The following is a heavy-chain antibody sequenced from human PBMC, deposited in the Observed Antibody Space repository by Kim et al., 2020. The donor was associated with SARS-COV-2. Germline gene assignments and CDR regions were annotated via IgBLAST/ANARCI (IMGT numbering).Heavy chain of an antibody. D-gene: IGHD4-17*01. J-gene: IGHJ4*02. CDR3: ARLRTTSY. Sequence: SETLSLTCTVSGDSITSNIYYWGWIRQPPGKGLVWIGSAYDSGSTYYNSSLKSRVTITVDTSKNQFPLILTSVTAEDTAVYSCARLRTTSYWGQGTLVTVSS. V-gene: IGHV4-39*01. CDR1: GDSITSNIYY. CDR2: AYDSGST.